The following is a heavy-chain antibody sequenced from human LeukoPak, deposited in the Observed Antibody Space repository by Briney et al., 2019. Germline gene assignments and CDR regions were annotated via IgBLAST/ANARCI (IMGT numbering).Heavy chain of an antibody. Sequence: GGTLRLSCATSGFTFSSYGMSWVRQAPGKGLEWVSAISGSGGSTYYADSVKGRFTISRDNSKNTLYLQMNSLRAEDTAVYYCAKDVTTTGRGVFDYWGQGTLVTVSS. D-gene: IGHD3-10*01. V-gene: IGHV3-23*01. CDR1: GFTFSSYG. CDR3: AKDVTTTGRGVFDY. J-gene: IGHJ4*02. CDR2: ISGSGGST.